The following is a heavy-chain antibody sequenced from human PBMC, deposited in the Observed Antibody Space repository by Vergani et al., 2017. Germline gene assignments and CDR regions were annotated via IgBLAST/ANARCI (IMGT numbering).Heavy chain of an antibody. CDR3: AGEGDILTGYNWFDP. Sequence: QVQLVQSGAEVKKPGASVKVSCKASGYTFTSYGISWVRQAPGPGLEWMGWSSAYNGNTNYAQKIQGRVTLTTDTSTSTAYMELRSLRSDDTAVYCCAGEGDILTGYNWFDPWGQGTLVTVSS. V-gene: IGHV1-18*04. CDR1: GYTFTSYG. D-gene: IGHD3-9*01. CDR2: SSAYNGNT. J-gene: IGHJ5*02.